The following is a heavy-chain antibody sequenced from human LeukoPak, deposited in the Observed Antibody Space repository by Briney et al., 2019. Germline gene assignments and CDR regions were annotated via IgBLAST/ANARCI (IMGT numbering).Heavy chain of an antibody. CDR2: ISGSGGTT. J-gene: IGHJ4*02. CDR3: ARREYSHGYDY. CDR1: GFTFSSYA. V-gene: IGHV3-23*01. Sequence: GGSLRLSCAASGFTFSSYAMSWVSQAPGKGLEWVSSISGSGGTTYYADSVKGRFTISRDNSKNTLYLQMNSLRAEDTAVYYCARREYSHGYDYWGQGTLVTVSS. D-gene: IGHD5-18*01.